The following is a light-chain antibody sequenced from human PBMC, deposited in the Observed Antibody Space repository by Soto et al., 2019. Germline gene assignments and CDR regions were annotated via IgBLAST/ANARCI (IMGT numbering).Light chain of an antibody. CDR3: SSYTSSSTYV. J-gene: IGLJ1*01. V-gene: IGLV2-14*03. CDR1: SSDVGGYNY. Sequence: QSVLTQPAPLSGSPGQSITISCTGTSSDVGGYNYVSWYQQHQGKAPKLIIYDVNNRPSGVSNRFSGSKSGNTASLTISGLQAEDEADYYCSSYTSSSTYVSGTGTKVTVL. CDR2: DVN.